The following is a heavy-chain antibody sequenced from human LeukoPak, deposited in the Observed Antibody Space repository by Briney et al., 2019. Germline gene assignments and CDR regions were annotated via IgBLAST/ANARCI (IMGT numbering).Heavy chain of an antibody. CDR1: GGSISSYY. V-gene: IGHV4-4*07. J-gene: IGHJ6*03. Sequence: SETLSLTCTVSGGSISSYYWSWIRQPAGKGLEWIGRIYTSRSTNYNPSLKSRVTISVDKSKNQFSLKLSSVTAADTAVYYCAREGDSKGDYDFWSGYSGSYYYYYMDVWGKGTTVTVSS. CDR3: AREGDSKGDYDFWSGYSGSYYYYYMDV. CDR2: IYTSRST. D-gene: IGHD3-3*01.